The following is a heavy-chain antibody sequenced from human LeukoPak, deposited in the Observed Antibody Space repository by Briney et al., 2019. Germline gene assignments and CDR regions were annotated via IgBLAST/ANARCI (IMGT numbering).Heavy chain of an antibody. V-gene: IGHV3-21*01. CDR3: AREGTVTLDY. D-gene: IGHD4-17*01. Sequence: PGGSLRLSCAASGFTFSSYNMKWVRQAPGKGLECVSSIDISGNFIYYADSVEGRFTISRDNAKNSLYLQMNSLRAEDTAVYYCAREGTVTLDYWGQGTLFTVSS. J-gene: IGHJ4*02. CDR2: IDISGNFI. CDR1: GFTFSSYN.